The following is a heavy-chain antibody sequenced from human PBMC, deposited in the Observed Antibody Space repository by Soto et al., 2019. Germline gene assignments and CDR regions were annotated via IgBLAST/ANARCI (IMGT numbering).Heavy chain of an antibody. Sequence: PSETLSLTCSVTGGSINNYYWSWVRQSAGKGLEWIGRVFTTGTTDYNPSLKGRVTTSVDTSKKQFSLSLRSVTAADTAIYYCARDFNSIFDDFADMRWNFDPWGQGTLVTSPQ. V-gene: IGHV4-4*07. CDR3: ARDFNSIFDDFADMRWNFDP. CDR1: GGSINNYY. CDR2: VFTTGTT. J-gene: IGHJ5*02. D-gene: IGHD3-3*02.